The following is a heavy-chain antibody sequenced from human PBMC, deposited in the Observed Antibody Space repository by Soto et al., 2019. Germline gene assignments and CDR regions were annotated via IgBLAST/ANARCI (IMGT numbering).Heavy chain of an antibody. CDR3: ARLGGYYQSLDT. V-gene: IGHV4-59*08. CDR1: GASMSSYY. D-gene: IGHD3-22*01. Sequence: SETLSLTCNVSGASMSSYYWTWIRQPPGKGLEWIGYVYYTGTTTYSPSLKSRVTISVDTSMNQISLKLSSVTAADTAFYYCARLGGYYQSLDTWGQGTLVTVSS. CDR2: VYYTGTT. J-gene: IGHJ5*02.